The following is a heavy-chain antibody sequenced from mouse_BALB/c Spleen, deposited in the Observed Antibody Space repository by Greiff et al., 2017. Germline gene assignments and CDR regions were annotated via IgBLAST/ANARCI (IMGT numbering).Heavy chain of an antibody. CDR2: ISYSGST. CDR3: ARFAAGTFYFDY. D-gene: IGHD4-1*01. J-gene: IGHJ2*01. CDR1: GYSITSDYA. V-gene: IGHV3-2*02. Sequence: EVKLQESGPGLVKPSQSLSLTCTVTGYSITSDYAWNWIRQFPGNKLEWMGYISYSGSTSYNPSLKSRISITRDTSKNQFFLQLNSVTTEDTATYDCARFAAGTFYFDYWGQGTTLTVSS.